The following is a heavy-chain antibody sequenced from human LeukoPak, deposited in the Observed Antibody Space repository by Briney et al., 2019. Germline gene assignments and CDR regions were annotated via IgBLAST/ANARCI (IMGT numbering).Heavy chain of an antibody. CDR3: ALDSSGYYSLVIY. V-gene: IGHV3-23*01. J-gene: IGHJ4*02. CDR1: GFTFSSYA. D-gene: IGHD3-22*01. CDR2: ISGSGVTT. Sequence: GGSLRLSCAASGFTFSSYAMTWVRQAPGKGQEWVSAISGSGVTTYYPDSVKGRFTISRDNSKNTLYLQMNSLRAEDTAVYYCALDSSGYYSLVIYWGQGTLVTVSS.